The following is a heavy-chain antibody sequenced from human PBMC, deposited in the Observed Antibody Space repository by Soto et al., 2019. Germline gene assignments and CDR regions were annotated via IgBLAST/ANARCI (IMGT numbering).Heavy chain of an antibody. V-gene: IGHV3-23*01. J-gene: IGHJ4*02. CDR1: GFTFSNYA. D-gene: IGHD2-2*01. Sequence: EVQLLESGGGLVQPGGSLRLSCATSGFTFSNYAMSWVRQAPGKGLEWVSTISYSGGSTNYADSVKGRFTISRDNSKNTLSLQMNSLRAEDTAVYYCAKRPAAIRTHDYWCQGTLVTVSS. CDR2: ISYSGGST. CDR3: AKRPAAIRTHDY.